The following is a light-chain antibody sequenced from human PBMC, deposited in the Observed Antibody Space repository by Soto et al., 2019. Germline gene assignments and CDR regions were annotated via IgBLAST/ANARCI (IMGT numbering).Light chain of an antibody. CDR1: QSVSSD. J-gene: IGKJ2*01. CDR2: DAS. CDR3: QQRINWPPYT. Sequence: EIVLTQSPATLSLSPGERATLSCRASQSVSSDLAWYQQKPGQDPRLLIYDASNRATGIPARFSGSGSGTDFNLTISSLESLDFAVYYWQQRINWPPYTGGQGTKLEIK. V-gene: IGKV3-11*01.